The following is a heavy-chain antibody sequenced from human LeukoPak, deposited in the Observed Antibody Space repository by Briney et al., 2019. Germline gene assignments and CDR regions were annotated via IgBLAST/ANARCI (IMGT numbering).Heavy chain of an antibody. D-gene: IGHD2-15*01. Sequence: ASVKVSCKASGYTFTNYDINWVRQAPGQGPEWMGWMNPKSGNTGYAQKFQGRVTMTRNTSISTAYMELGSLRSDDTAVYYCARDQDIVVVVAALRQREMGGFDPWGQGTLVTVSS. J-gene: IGHJ5*02. CDR2: MNPKSGNT. CDR3: ARDQDIVVVVAALRQREMGGFDP. CDR1: GYTFTNYD. V-gene: IGHV1-8*01.